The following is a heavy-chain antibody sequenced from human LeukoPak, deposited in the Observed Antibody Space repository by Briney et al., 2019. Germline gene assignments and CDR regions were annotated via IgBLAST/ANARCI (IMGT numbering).Heavy chain of an antibody. CDR1: GGSISSSSYY. CDR3: ARVGRGSEIDY. J-gene: IGHJ4*02. CDR2: IYYSGST. Sequence: SETLSLTCTVSGGSISSSSYYWGWIRQPPGKGLEWIGSIYYSGSTYYNPSLKSRVTISVDTSKNQFSLKLSSVTAADTAVYYCARVGRGSEIDYWGQGTLVTVSS. D-gene: IGHD3-10*01. V-gene: IGHV4-39*07.